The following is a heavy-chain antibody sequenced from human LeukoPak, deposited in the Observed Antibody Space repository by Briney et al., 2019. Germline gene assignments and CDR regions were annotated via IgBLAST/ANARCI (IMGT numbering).Heavy chain of an antibody. CDR2: INHSGST. J-gene: IGHJ5*02. CDR1: GGSISSYY. V-gene: IGHV4-34*01. CDR3: ARRGRILWFGELSWFDP. Sequence: SETLSLTCTVSGGSISSYYWSWIRQPPGKGLEWIGEINHSGSTNYNPSLKSRVTISVDTSKNQFSLKLSSVTAADTAVYYCARRGRILWFGELSWFDPWGQGTLVTVSS. D-gene: IGHD3-10*01.